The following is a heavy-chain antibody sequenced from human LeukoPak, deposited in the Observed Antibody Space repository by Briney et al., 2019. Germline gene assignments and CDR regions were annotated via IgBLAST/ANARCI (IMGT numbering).Heavy chain of an antibody. J-gene: IGHJ4*02. CDR2: ISGSGGST. CDR3: AKDWGGRGYYYDSSGYYFDY. D-gene: IGHD3-22*01. V-gene: IGHV3-23*01. Sequence: GGSLRLSCAASGFTFSSYAMSCVRQPPGKGLDGVSAISGSGGSTYYADSVKGRFTISRDNSKNTLYLQMNSLRAEDTAVYYCAKDWGGRGYYYDSSGYYFDYWGQGTLVTVSS. CDR1: GFTFSSYA.